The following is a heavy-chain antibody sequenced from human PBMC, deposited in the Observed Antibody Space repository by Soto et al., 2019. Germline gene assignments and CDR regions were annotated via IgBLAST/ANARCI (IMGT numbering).Heavy chain of an antibody. CDR1: GFTFSSYS. D-gene: IGHD3-16*02. Sequence: GGSLRLSCAASGFTFSSYSMNWVRQAPGKGLEWVSYISSSSSTIYYADSVKGRFTISRDNAKNSLYLQMNSLRAEDTAVYYCARESLGGVIVIQGYFDYWGQGTLVTVSS. J-gene: IGHJ4*02. V-gene: IGHV3-48*01. CDR3: ARESLGGVIVIQGYFDY. CDR2: ISSSSSTI.